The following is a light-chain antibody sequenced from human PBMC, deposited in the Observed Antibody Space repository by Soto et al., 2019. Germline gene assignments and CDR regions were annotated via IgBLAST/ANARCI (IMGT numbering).Light chain of an antibody. V-gene: IGKV3D-15*01. CDR1: QSISNF. Sequence: EIVLTQSPATLSLSPGERVTLSCRASQSISNFLAWYQQKPGQAPRLLIYDASSRATGIPDRFSGSGSGTEFTLTISSLQSEDFAVYYCQQYNNWHLFGQGTKVDIK. J-gene: IGKJ1*01. CDR2: DAS. CDR3: QQYNNWHL.